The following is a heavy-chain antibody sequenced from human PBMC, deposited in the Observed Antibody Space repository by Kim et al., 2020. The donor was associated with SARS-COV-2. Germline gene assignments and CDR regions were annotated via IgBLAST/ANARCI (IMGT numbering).Heavy chain of an antibody. CDR3: ARHEYCSSTSCYDY. CDR2: IYYSGST. J-gene: IGHJ4*02. D-gene: IGHD2-2*01. V-gene: IGHV4-39*01. CDR1: GGSISSSRYY. Sequence: SETLSLTCTVSGGSISSSRYYWGWIRQPPGKGLEWIGSIYYSGSTYYNPSLKSRVTISVDTSKNQFSLKLSSVTAADTAVYYCARHEYCSSTSCYDYWGQGTLVTVSS.